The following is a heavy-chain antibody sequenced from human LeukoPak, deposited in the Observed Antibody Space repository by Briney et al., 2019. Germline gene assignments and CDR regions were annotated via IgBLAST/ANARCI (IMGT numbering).Heavy chain of an antibody. CDR1: GGSFSGYY. J-gene: IGHJ4*02. CDR3: ARDVPTYYYDSSGYPTLDY. D-gene: IGHD3-22*01. V-gene: IGHV4-34*01. Sequence: SETLSLTCAVYGGSFSGYYWSWIRQPPGKGLEWIGEINHSGSTNYNPSLKSRVTISVDTSKNQFSLKLSSVTAADTAVYYCARDVPTYYYDSSGYPTLDYWGQRTLVTVSS. CDR2: INHSGST.